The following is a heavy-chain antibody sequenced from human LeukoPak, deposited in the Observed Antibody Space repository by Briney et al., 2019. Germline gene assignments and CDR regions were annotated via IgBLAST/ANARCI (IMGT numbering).Heavy chain of an antibody. D-gene: IGHD3-3*01. V-gene: IGHV1-58*01. CDR1: GFTFTSSA. J-gene: IGHJ3*02. CDR3: ARDSAITIFGVVKYAFDI. CDR2: IVVGSGNT. Sequence: SVKVSCKASGFTFTSSAVQWVRQACGQRLEWIGWIVVGSGNTNYAQKFQERVTITRDMSTSTAYMELSSLRSEDTAVYYCARDSAITIFGVVKYAFDIWGQGTMVTVSS.